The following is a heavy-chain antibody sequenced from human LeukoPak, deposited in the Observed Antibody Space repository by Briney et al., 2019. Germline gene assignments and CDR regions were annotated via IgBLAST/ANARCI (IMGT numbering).Heavy chain of an antibody. V-gene: IGHV4-30-4*01. J-gene: IGHJ4*02. Sequence: PSETLSLTCTVSGGSISSGAYYWSWIRQPPGKGLEWIWYIYYSGNTYYNPSLKSRLTISVDTSKNQFSLKLSSLTAADTAVYYCARGGNYYDRSGYFGFDYWGQGTLVTVSS. CDR2: IYYSGNT. CDR1: GGSISSGAYY. D-gene: IGHD3-22*01. CDR3: ARGGNYYDRSGYFGFDY.